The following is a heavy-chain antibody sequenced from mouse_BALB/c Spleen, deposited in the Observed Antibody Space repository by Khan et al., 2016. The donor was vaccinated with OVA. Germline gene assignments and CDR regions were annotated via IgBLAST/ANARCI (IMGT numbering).Heavy chain of an antibody. CDR2: IIPTSGNT. CDR1: GYTFTSYW. V-gene: IGHV1-7*01. J-gene: IGHJ2*01. CDR3: ARDCVDY. Sequence: QIQLQQSGAELTKPGASVKMSCKATGYTFTSYWMQWIKQRPGQGLEWIGYIIPTSGNTDYNQKFKDKATFTADKSSSTAYMQLNSLTSEDSAVYYGARDCVDYWGQGTTLTVSS.